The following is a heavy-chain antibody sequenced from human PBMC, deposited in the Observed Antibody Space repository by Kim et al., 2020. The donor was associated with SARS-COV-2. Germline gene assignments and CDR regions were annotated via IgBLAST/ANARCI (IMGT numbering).Heavy chain of an antibody. D-gene: IGHD5-12*01. CDR3: GRGGKVGRRDGYKNAFDI. V-gene: IGHV4-34*01. Sequence: SETLSLTCAVYGGSFSGYYWSWIRQPPGKGLEWIGEINHSGSTNYNPSLKSRVTISVDTSKNQFSLKLSSVTAADTAVYYCGRGGKVGRRDGYKNAFDIWGQGTMVTVSS. CDR2: INHSGST. J-gene: IGHJ3*02. CDR1: GGSFSGYY.